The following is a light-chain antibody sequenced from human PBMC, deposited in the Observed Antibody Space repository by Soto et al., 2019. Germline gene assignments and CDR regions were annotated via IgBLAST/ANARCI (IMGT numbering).Light chain of an antibody. Sequence: QSALAQPASVSGSPGQSITISCTGTSSDVGAYNYVSLYHQHHPGKAPELIIYDVTDRPSGVSTRFSGSKSGNTASLTISGLQAEDEGDYYCSSYTTIKTVIFGGGTKLTVL. CDR3: SSYTTIKTVI. J-gene: IGLJ2*01. CDR2: DVT. V-gene: IGLV2-14*01. CDR1: SSDVGAYNY.